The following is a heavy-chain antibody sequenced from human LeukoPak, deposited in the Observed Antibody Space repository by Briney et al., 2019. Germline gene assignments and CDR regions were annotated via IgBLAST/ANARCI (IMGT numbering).Heavy chain of an antibody. CDR1: GFTFSSYS. D-gene: IGHD3-3*01. Sequence: GGSLRLSCAASGFTFSSYSMNWVRQAPGKGLEWVANIKQDGSEKYYVDSVKGRFTISRDNAKNSLYLQMNSLRAEDTAVYYCARVTIFGVVPRYFDYWGQGTLVTVSS. CDR3: ARVTIFGVVPRYFDY. V-gene: IGHV3-7*01. CDR2: IKQDGSEK. J-gene: IGHJ4*02.